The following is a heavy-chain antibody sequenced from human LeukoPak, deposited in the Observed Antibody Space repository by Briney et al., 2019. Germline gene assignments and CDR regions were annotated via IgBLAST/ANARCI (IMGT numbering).Heavy chain of an antibody. CDR3: ARESEMATTPFDY. Sequence: PGRSLRLSCAASGFTFSSYATHWVRQAPGKGLEWVAVISYDGSNKYYADSVKGRFTISRDNSKNTLYLQMNSLRAEDTAVYYCARESEMATTPFDYWGQGTLVTVSS. CDR1: GFTFSSYA. J-gene: IGHJ4*02. CDR2: ISYDGSNK. V-gene: IGHV3-30*04. D-gene: IGHD5-24*01.